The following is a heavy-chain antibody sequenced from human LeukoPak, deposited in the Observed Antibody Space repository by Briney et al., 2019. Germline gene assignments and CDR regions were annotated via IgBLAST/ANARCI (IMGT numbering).Heavy chain of an antibody. J-gene: IGHJ4*02. V-gene: IGHV4-59*11. CDR1: GGSISSHY. CDR2: IHYSGSA. D-gene: IGHD6-19*01. CDR3: ARASNTGWYAVF. Sequence: SETLSLTCTVSGGSISSHYWSWIRQPPGKGLEWIGYIHYSGSANYNPSLKSRVTISVDTSRNQFSLSPSSVTAADTAVYYCARASNTGWYAVFWGQGTLVTVSS.